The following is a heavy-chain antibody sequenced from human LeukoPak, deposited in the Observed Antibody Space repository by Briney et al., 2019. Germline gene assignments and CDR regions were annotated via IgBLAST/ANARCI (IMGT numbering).Heavy chain of an antibody. CDR2: INHSGST. Sequence: SETLSLTCAVYGGSFSGYYWSWIRQPPGKGLEWIGEINHSGSTNYNPSLKSRVTISVDTSKNQFSLKLSSVTAADTAVYYCVGDQRVFDYRGQGTLVTVSS. J-gene: IGHJ4*02. CDR3: VGDQRVFDY. CDR1: GGSFSGYY. D-gene: IGHD4-17*01. V-gene: IGHV4-34*01.